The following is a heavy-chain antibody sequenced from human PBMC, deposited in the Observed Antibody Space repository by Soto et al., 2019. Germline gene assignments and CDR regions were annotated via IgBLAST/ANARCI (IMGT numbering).Heavy chain of an antibody. Sequence: PGESLKISCKGSGYSFTSYWIGWVRQMPGKGLEWLGIIYPGDSDTRYSPSFQGQVTISADKSISTAYLQWSSLKASDTAMYYCARHQYYYDSSGYYYTGAFDIWGQGTMVTVSS. CDR3: ARHQYYYDSSGYYYTGAFDI. CDR1: GYSFTSYW. V-gene: IGHV5-51*01. D-gene: IGHD3-22*01. CDR2: IYPGDSDT. J-gene: IGHJ3*02.